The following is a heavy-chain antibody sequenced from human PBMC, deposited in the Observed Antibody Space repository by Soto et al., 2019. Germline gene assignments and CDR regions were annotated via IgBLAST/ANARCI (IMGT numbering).Heavy chain of an antibody. J-gene: IGHJ6*02. D-gene: IGHD2-21*01. CDR2: ISYDGSNK. V-gene: IGHV3-30*18. CDR3: AKGSSSAIVEGIVYYYYGMDV. Sequence: QVQLVESGGGVVQPGRSLRLSCAASGFTFSSYGMHWVRQAPGKGLEWVAVISYDGSNKYYADSVKGRFTISRDNSKNTLYLQMNSLRAEDTAVYYCAKGSSSAIVEGIVYYYYGMDVWGQGTTVTVSS. CDR1: GFTFSSYG.